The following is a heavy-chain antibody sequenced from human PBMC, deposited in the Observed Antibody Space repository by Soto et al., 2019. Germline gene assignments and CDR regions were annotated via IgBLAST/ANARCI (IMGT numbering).Heavy chain of an antibody. V-gene: IGHV3-7*04. Sequence: GGSLRLSCAAAEFTFSSYWMSWVRQDPGKGLEWVANIKQDGSEKYYVDSVKGRFTISRDNAKNSLYLQMNSLRDEDTAVYYCARPEYSSSSYGMDVWGQGTTVTVSS. CDR3: ARPEYSSSSYGMDV. J-gene: IGHJ6*02. CDR1: EFTFSSYW. CDR2: IKQDGSEK. D-gene: IGHD6-6*01.